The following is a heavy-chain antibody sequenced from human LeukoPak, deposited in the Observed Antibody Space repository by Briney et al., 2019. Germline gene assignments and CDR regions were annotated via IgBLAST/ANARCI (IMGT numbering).Heavy chain of an antibody. CDR1: GYTFTSYD. CDR3: VRGVGRVTGTAEYYFDY. D-gene: IGHD1-1*01. V-gene: IGHV1-8*03. J-gene: IGHJ4*02. CDR2: MNPNSGNT. Sequence: ASVKVSCKASGYTFTSYDINWVRQATGQGLEWMGWMNPNSGNTGYAQKFQGRVTITRNTSISTAYMELSSLRSEDTAVYYCVRGVGRVTGTAEYYFDYWGQGTLVTVSS.